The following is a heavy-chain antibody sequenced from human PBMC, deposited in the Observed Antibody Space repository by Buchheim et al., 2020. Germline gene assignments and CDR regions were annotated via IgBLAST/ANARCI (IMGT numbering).Heavy chain of an antibody. J-gene: IGHJ4*02. CDR3: ATLYRNYYFDY. V-gene: IGHV4-4*02. CDR2: IYHSGTT. CDR1: GDSISSSKW. Sequence: QVQLQESGPGLVKPSGTLSLTCAVSGDSISSSKWWSWVRQPPRKGLEWIGEIYHSGTTYYNPSLKRRVTISVDKSKNQFSLKLTSVTAADTAVYYCATLYRNYYFDYWGQGTL. D-gene: IGHD1-7*01.